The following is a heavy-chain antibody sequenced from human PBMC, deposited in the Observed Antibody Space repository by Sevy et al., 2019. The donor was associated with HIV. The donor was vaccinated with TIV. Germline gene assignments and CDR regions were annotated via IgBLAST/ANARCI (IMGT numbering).Heavy chain of an antibody. CDR1: GGSISSYY. V-gene: IGHV4-59*01. Sequence: SETLSLTCTVSGGSISSYYWSWIRQPPGKGLEWIGYIYYTGSTNSNPSLKSRVTISVDTSKNQFSLKLSSVTAADTAVYYCARGPPYYYGSGSYPNWIDPWGQGTLVTVSS. J-gene: IGHJ5*02. CDR3: ARGPPYYYGSGSYPNWIDP. CDR2: IYYTGST. D-gene: IGHD3-10*01.